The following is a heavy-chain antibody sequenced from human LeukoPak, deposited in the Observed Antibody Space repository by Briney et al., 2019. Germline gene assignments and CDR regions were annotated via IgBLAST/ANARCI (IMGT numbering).Heavy chain of an antibody. CDR2: ISWNSGSI. V-gene: IGHV3-9*03. Sequence: PGGSLRLSCAASGFTFDDYGMNWVRQAPGKGLEWVSGISWNSGSIGYADSVKGRFTISRDNAKNSLYLQMNSLRAEDMALYYCAKAKAVAGWELFDYWGQGTLVTVSS. J-gene: IGHJ4*02. D-gene: IGHD6-19*01. CDR3: AKAKAVAGWELFDY. CDR1: GFTFDDYG.